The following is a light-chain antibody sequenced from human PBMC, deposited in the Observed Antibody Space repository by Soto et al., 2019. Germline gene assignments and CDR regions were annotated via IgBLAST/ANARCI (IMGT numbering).Light chain of an antibody. CDR3: HQYERLPVT. CDR1: QIVSNPY. Sequence: VVLTQSPATLSMSPGEAVTLSCRASQIVSNPYLAWYQQRPGQVPRLVVSSTSKRATGIPERFSGGGSGTDFTLTITSLEPEDFAVYCCHQYERLPVTFGQGTRL. J-gene: IGKJ5*01. CDR2: STS. V-gene: IGKV3-20*01.